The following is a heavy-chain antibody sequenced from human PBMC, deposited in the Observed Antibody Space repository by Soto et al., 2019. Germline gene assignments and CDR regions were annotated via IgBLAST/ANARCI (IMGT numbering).Heavy chain of an antibody. D-gene: IGHD3-22*01. CDR1: GGSLISYY. J-gene: IGHJ5*02. Sequence: QLQLQESVPGLVKPSETLSLTCTVSGGSLISYYWSWIRQPPGKGLEWIGDSYYSGSTNDNPSLKSRVTTSLDTCKNQFSLKLSYVTAADKAVYYCARVLDYYDSSANKSGRDWFDPWNQGTLVSISS. CDR2: SYYSGST. CDR3: ARVLDYYDSSANKSGRDWFDP. V-gene: IGHV4-59*01.